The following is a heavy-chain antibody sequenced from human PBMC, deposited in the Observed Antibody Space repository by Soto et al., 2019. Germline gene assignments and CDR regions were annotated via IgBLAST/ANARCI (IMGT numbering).Heavy chain of an antibody. J-gene: IGHJ4*02. CDR3: ARDGVRGSGSYSLDY. CDR2: ISYDGSNK. Sequence: QVQLVESGGGVVQPGRSLRLSCAASGFTFSSYAMHWVRQAPGEGLEWVAVISYDGSNKYYADSVKGRFTISRDNSKSTLYLQMNSLRAEDTAVYYCARDGVRGSGSYSLDYWGQGTLVTVSS. V-gene: IGHV3-30-3*01. CDR1: GFTFSSYA. D-gene: IGHD1-26*01.